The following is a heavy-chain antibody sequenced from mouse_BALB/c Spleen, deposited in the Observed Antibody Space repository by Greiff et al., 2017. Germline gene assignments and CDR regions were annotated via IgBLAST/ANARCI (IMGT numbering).Heavy chain of an antibody. D-gene: IGHD2-12*01. V-gene: IGHV1-80*01. CDR1: GYAFSSYW. Sequence: QVQLQQSGAELVRPGSSVKLSCKASGYAFSSYWMNWVKQRPGQGLEWIGQIYPGDGDTNYNGKFKGKATLTADKSSSTAYMQLSSLTSEDSAVYVGARPAYYKSYYAMDYWGQGTSVTVSS. CDR3: ARPAYYKSYYAMDY. J-gene: IGHJ4*01. CDR2: IYPGDGDT.